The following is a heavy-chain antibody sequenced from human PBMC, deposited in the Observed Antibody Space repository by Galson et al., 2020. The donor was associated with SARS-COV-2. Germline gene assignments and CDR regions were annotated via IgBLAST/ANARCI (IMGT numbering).Heavy chain of an antibody. D-gene: IGHD2-15*01. V-gene: IGHV4-34*01. J-gene: IGHJ6*02. CDR1: GGSLSGYY. CDR3: ARGGNCRCGSFYSDSPYYYYGMDV. Sequence: SQTLSLTCAVYGGSLSGYYWSWIRQPPGKGMEWIGEINHSGSTNYNPSLKSRVTISVDTSKNQFSLKLSSVTAADTAVYYCARGGNCRCGSFYSDSPYYYYGMDVWGQGTTVTVSS. CDR2: INHSGST.